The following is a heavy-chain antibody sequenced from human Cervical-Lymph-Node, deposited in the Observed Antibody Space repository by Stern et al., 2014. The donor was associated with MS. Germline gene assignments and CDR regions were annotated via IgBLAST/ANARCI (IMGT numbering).Heavy chain of an antibody. V-gene: IGHV3-11*01. Sequence: VQLVESGGGLVKPGGSLRLSCAASGVSFSDSYMSWIHQAPGKGLEWVSYIGSSGDSRYYADSVKGRFTVSRDNAKSSLYLQMNSLRDNDTAVYYCAKGGSSWFDSWGRGTLVIVSS. D-gene: IGHD3-16*01. CDR1: GVSFSDSY. CDR2: IGSSGDSR. CDR3: AKGGSSWFDS. J-gene: IGHJ5*01.